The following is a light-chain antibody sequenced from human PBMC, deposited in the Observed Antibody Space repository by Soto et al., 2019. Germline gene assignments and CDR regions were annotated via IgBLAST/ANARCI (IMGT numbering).Light chain of an antibody. J-gene: IGKJ4*01. Sequence: EIVRTQSPGTLSVSPGERATLSCRASQSVSSNLAWYQQKPGQAPRLLIYGASTRATDIPARFSGSGSGTEFTLTISSLQSEDFAVYYCQQYKSWPPLTFGGGTKVEIK. CDR2: GAS. CDR3: QQYKSWPPLT. V-gene: IGKV3-15*01. CDR1: QSVSSN.